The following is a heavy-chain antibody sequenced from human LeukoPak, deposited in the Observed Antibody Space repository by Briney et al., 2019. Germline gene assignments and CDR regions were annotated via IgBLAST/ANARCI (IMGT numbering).Heavy chain of an antibody. J-gene: IGHJ5*02. CDR3: ARGEAAAGNYNWFDP. CDR2: INHSGST. CDR1: GGSFSGYY. D-gene: IGHD6-13*01. V-gene: IGHV4-34*01. Sequence: SETLSLTCAVYGGSFSGYYWSWIRQSPGKGLEWIGEINHSGSTNYNPSLKSRVTISVDTSKNQFSLKLSSVTAADTAVYYCARGEAAAGNYNWFDPWGQGTLVTVSS.